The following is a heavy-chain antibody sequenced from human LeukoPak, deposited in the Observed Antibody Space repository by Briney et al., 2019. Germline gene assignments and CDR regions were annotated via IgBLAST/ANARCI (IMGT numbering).Heavy chain of an antibody. V-gene: IGHV5-51*01. J-gene: IGHJ4*02. D-gene: IGHD1-26*01. Sequence: PGESLKISCHGSGYXFTSYWICWVRQMPGKGLEWVGIIYPGDSDTRYSPSFQGQVTISADKSISTAYLQWSSLKASDTAMYYCARHKGVVGAYLFDYWGQGTLVTVSS. CDR3: ARHKGVVGAYLFDY. CDR2: IYPGDSDT. CDR1: GYXFTSYW.